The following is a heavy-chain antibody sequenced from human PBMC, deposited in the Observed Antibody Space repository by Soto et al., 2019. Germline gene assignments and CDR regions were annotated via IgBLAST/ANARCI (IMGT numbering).Heavy chain of an antibody. J-gene: IGHJ4*02. CDR1: GFSFTTAGVA. D-gene: IGHD5-12*01. V-gene: IGHV2-5*01. CDR2: IYYNDDR. CDR3: AHSDGGYEIIYFDF. Sequence: GSGPTLVNPTQTLTLTCTFSGFSFTTAGVAVSWIRQTPGGALEWLTLIYYNDDRRFSPSLKTRLTITGDTSKNQVVLSLTNVDPGDTATYFCAHSDGGYEIIYFDFWGQGIPVTVPS.